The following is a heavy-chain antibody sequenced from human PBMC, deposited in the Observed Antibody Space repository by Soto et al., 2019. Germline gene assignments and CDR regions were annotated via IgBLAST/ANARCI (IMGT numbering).Heavy chain of an antibody. J-gene: IGHJ4*02. V-gene: IGHV3-48*02. CDR3: ARDWLSSGSYFQY. D-gene: IGHD1-26*01. CDR2: ISSSRTTI. CDR1: GFTFSSYS. Sequence: EVQLVESGGGLVQPGGSLRLSCAASGFTFSSYSMNWVRQAPGKGLEWVSYISSSRTTIYYADSVKGRFTISRDNAKKSLYLQMNSLRDEDTAVYYCARDWLSSGSYFQYWGQGTLVTVSS.